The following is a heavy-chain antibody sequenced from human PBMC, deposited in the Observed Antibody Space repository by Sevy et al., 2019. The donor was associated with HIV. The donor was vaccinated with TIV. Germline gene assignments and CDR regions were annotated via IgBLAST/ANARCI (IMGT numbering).Heavy chain of an antibody. CDR3: TRDHVKDGDLGDYYYYAMDV. D-gene: IGHD4-17*01. Sequence: GGSLRLSCAASGFTLSDYYMSWIRQAPGKGLQWISYISSNSDTIYYADSVKGRFTISRDNAKNSLYLQMRSLRDEDTAVYYCTRDHVKDGDLGDYYYYAMDVWGQGTTVTVSS. CDR2: ISSNSDTI. CDR1: GFTLSDYY. J-gene: IGHJ6*02. V-gene: IGHV3-11*01.